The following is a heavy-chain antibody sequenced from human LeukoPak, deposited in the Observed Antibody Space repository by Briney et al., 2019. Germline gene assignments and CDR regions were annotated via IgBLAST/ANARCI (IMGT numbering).Heavy chain of an antibody. CDR2: ISSSSSYI. CDR1: GFTFSSYS. D-gene: IGHD3-22*01. CDR3: AKGKYYYDSSGYGSFDY. Sequence: GGSLRLSCAASGFTFSSYSMNWVRQAPGKGLEWVSSISSSSSYIYYADSVKGRFTISRDNAKNSLYLQMNSLRAEDTAVYYCAKGKYYYDSSGYGSFDYWGQGTLVTVSS. J-gene: IGHJ4*02. V-gene: IGHV3-21*04.